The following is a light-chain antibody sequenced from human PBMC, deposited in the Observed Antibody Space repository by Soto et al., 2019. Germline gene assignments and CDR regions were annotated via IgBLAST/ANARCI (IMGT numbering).Light chain of an antibody. CDR3: QQYHSFPYT. Sequence: DIQMTQSPSTLSASVRDRVTITCRATQNIGNWLAWYQQKPGKAPKLLSYKASRLESGVPSRFSGSGSGTEFTLSISSLQPDDFATYYCQQYHSFPYTFGRGTKVEVK. CDR1: QNIGNW. V-gene: IGKV1-5*03. CDR2: KAS. J-gene: IGKJ2*01.